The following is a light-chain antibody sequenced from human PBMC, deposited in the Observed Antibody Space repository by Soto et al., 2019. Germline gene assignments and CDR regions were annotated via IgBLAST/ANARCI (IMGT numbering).Light chain of an antibody. CDR1: QSVNIN. CDR3: QHYNNWPFT. Sequence: EIVLTQSPATLSLSPGERATLSCRASQSVNINLAWYQQKPGQAPRLLIYAASTRAAGIPDRFSGSGSGTGFTLTITSLQSEDFAVYYCQHYNNWPFTFGPGTKVDIK. J-gene: IGKJ3*01. V-gene: IGKV3-15*01. CDR2: AAS.